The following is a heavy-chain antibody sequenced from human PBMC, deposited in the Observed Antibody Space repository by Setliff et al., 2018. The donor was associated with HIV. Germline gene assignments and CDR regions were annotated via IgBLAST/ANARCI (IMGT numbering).Heavy chain of an antibody. CDR3: ARVEDYYDSSSYYPTDAFDI. CDR2: IIPIFGTA. D-gene: IGHD3-22*01. CDR1: GGTFSSYA. J-gene: IGHJ3*02. V-gene: IGHV1-69*13. Sequence: SVKVSCKASGGTFSSYAISWVRQAPRQGLEWMGGIIPIFGTANYAQKFQGRVTITADDSTSTAYMELSSLRSEDTAVYYCARVEDYYDSSSYYPTDAFDIWGQGTMVTVSS.